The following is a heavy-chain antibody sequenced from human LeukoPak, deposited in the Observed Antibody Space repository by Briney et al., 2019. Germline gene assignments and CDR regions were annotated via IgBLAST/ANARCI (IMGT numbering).Heavy chain of an antibody. V-gene: IGHV4-39*01. CDR3: ARRLKTVVAEFYFDY. CDR1: GGFNSRGSY. Sequence: SETLSLTCTVSGGFNSRGSYWGWIRQPPGKGLEWIGILFYGGSPYYNPSLKSRVTISVDTSKNQFSLQLTSVTAADTAVYYCARRLKTVVAEFYFDYWGQGTLVTVSS. D-gene: IGHD6-19*01. CDR2: LFYGGSP. J-gene: IGHJ4*02.